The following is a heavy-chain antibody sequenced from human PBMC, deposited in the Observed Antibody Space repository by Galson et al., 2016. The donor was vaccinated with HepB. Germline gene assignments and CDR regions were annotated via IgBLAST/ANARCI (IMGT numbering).Heavy chain of an antibody. Sequence: SVKVSCKGSGYTFTSYSISWVRQAPGQGLEWMGWISTYNGNTNYAQKLQGRVTMTTDTSTSTAYMELRSLRPDDTAVYYGATLFGVVCPMKYWGQGTLVTVSS. D-gene: IGHD3-3*01. CDR2: ISTYNGNT. CDR3: ATLFGVVCPMKY. V-gene: IGHV1-18*01. J-gene: IGHJ4*02. CDR1: GYTFTSYS.